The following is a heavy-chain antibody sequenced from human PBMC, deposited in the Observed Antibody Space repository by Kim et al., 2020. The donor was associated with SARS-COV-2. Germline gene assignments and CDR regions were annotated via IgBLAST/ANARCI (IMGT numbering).Heavy chain of an antibody. CDR3: AREQQYSSSSVHYYGMDV. D-gene: IGHD6-6*01. V-gene: IGHV1-2*02. Sequence: ASVKVSCKASGYTFTGYYMHWVRQAPGQGLEWMGWINPNSGGTNYAQKFQGRVTMTRDTSISTAYMELSRLRSDDTAVYYCAREQQYSSSSVHYYGMDVWGEGTTVTVSS. CDR1: GYTFTGYY. J-gene: IGHJ6*04. CDR2: INPNSGGT.